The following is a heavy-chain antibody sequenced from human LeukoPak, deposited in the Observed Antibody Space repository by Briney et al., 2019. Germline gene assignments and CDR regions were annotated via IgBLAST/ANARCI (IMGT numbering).Heavy chain of an antibody. J-gene: IGHJ4*02. Sequence: SETLSLTCAVYGGSFSGYYWSWIRQPPGKGLEWIGEINHSGSTNYNPSLKSRLTISVDTSKNQFSLKLSSVTAADTAVYYCARGVRRFGELLDWGQGTLVTVSS. CDR1: GGSFSGYY. D-gene: IGHD3-10*01. CDR2: INHSGST. CDR3: ARGVRRFGELLD. V-gene: IGHV4-34*01.